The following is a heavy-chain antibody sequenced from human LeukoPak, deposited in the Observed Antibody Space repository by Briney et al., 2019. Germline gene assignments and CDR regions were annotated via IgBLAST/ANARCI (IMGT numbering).Heavy chain of an antibody. Sequence: GGSLRLSCAVSGFTVSSNYMSWVRQAPGKGLEWVSVIYGGGSTYYADSVKGRFTISRDNAKNSLYLQMNSLRAEDTAVYYCARDFITMVRGFDYWGQGTLVTVSS. V-gene: IGHV3-66*01. CDR3: ARDFITMVRGFDY. CDR2: IYGGGST. D-gene: IGHD3-10*01. CDR1: GFTVSSNY. J-gene: IGHJ4*02.